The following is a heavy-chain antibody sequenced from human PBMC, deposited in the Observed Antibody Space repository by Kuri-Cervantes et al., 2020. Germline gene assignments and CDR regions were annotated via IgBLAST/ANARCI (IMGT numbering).Heavy chain of an antibody. V-gene: IGHV4-39*07. CDR1: GGSISSSSYY. J-gene: IGHJ5*02. CDR2: IYYSGST. CDR3: AKDRYSYGRGWFDP. D-gene: IGHD5-18*01. Sequence: GSLRLSCTVSGGSISSSSYYWGWIRQPPGKGLEWIGSIYYSGSTYYNPSLKSRVTISVDTSKNQFSLKLSSVTAADTAVYYCAKDRYSYGRGWFDPWGQGTLVTVSS.